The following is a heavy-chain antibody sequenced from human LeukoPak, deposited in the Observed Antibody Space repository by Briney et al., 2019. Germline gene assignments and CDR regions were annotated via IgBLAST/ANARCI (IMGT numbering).Heavy chain of an antibody. CDR2: ISYDGSNK. J-gene: IGHJ4*02. V-gene: IGHV3-30*04. CDR1: GFTFSSYA. D-gene: IGHD5-24*01. Sequence: GRSLRLSCAASGFTFSSYAMHWVRQAPGKGLEWVAVISYDGSNKYYADSVKGRFTISRDNAKNSLYLQMNSLRAEDTAVYYCARGHEDGYNSIDYWGQGTLVTVSS. CDR3: ARGHEDGYNSIDY.